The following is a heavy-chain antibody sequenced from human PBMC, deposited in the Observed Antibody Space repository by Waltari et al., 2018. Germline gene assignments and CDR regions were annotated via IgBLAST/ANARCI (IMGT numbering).Heavy chain of an antibody. CDR2: IYYSGGT. CDR3: ARVPYYDYAFDI. D-gene: IGHD3-3*01. V-gene: IGHV4-59*01. J-gene: IGHJ3*02. CDR1: GGSISSYY. Sequence: QVQLQVSGPGLVKPSETLSLTCTAPGGSISSYYWSWIRQPPGKGLEWIGYIYYSGGTNYNPSLKSRVTISVDTSKNQFSLKLSSVTAADTAVYYCARVPYYDYAFDIWGQGTMVTVSS.